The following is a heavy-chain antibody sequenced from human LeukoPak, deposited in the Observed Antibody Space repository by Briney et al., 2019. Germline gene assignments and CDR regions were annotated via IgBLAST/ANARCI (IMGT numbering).Heavy chain of an antibody. D-gene: IGHD4/OR15-4a*01. J-gene: IGHJ3*02. CDR2: IYYSGST. Sequence: SETLSLTCTVSGGSISSGGYYWSWIRQHPGKGLEWIGYIYYSGSTYYNPSLKSRVTISVDTSKNQFSLKLSSVTAADTAVYYCARGRPRGARRAFDIWGQGTMVTVSS. CDR1: GGSISSGGYY. CDR3: ARGRPRGARRAFDI. V-gene: IGHV4-31*03.